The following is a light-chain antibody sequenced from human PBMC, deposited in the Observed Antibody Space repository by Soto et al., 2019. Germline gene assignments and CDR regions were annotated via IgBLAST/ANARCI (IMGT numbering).Light chain of an antibody. CDR3: HRCNPYPWT. J-gene: IGKJ1*01. Sequence: DIQMTQSPSTLSASVGDRVTITCRATQRISSWLAWYQQKPGKAPKLLIYTASSLETGVSSRFSGGGSGTDFTLTISSLQPDSFATSFCHRCNPYPWTFGQGTKVEVK. CDR1: QRISSW. CDR2: TAS. V-gene: IGKV1-5*03.